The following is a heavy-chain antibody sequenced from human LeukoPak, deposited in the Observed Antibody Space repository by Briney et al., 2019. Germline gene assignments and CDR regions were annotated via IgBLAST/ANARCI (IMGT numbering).Heavy chain of an antibody. Sequence: GGSLRLSCAASGLTFSGFAMHWVRQAPGKGPEWVALIWSGGRSKYYADSVKGRFSIARDNSKNTMYLQMNSLRAEDTAVYYCASGIVVVPYYMDVWGKGTTVTVSS. J-gene: IGHJ6*03. CDR1: GLTFSGFA. V-gene: IGHV3-30*02. CDR2: IWSGGRSK. D-gene: IGHD2-2*01. CDR3: ASGIVVVPYYMDV.